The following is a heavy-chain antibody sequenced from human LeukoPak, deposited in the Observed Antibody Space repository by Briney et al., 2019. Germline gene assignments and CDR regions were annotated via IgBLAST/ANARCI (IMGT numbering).Heavy chain of an antibody. Sequence: SCVRQAPGKGLEWIGYIYYSGSTNYNPSLKSRVTVSVDTSKNQFSLKLSSVTAADTAVYYCARQSGIAVAGTYYFDYWGQGTLVTVSS. CDR2: IYYSGST. J-gene: IGHJ4*02. D-gene: IGHD6-19*01. V-gene: IGHV4-59*08. CDR3: ARQSGIAVAGTYYFDY.